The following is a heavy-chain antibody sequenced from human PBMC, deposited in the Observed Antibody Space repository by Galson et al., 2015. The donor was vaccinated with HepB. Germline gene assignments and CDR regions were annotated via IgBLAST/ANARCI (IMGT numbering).Heavy chain of an antibody. J-gene: IGHJ4*02. CDR2: IIPIFGSA. V-gene: IGHV1-69*13. Sequence: SVKVSCKASGGTFSTYTLSWVRQAPGQGLEWMGGIIPIFGSANYAQKFQGRVTITADESTSTTYMELRRLRSEDTAVYYCARQYDTSGYYPYWDQGTLVTVSS. D-gene: IGHD3-22*01. CDR3: ARQYDTSGYYPY. CDR1: GGTFSTYT.